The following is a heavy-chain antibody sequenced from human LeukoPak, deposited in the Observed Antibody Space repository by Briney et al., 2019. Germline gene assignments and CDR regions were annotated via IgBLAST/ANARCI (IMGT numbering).Heavy chain of an antibody. CDR2: IYHSGST. Sequence: SETLSLTCAVSGGPISSGGYSWSWIRQPPGKGLEWIGYIYHSGSTYYNPSLKSRVTISVDRSKNQFSLKLSSVTAADTAVYYCAREVVVPAATRGPFYYFDYWGQGTLVTVSS. V-gene: IGHV4-30-2*01. D-gene: IGHD2-2*01. CDR1: GGPISSGGYS. J-gene: IGHJ4*02. CDR3: AREVVVPAATRGPFYYFDY.